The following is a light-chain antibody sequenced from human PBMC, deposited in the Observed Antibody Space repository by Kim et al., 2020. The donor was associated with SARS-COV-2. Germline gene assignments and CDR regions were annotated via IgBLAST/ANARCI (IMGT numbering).Light chain of an antibody. CDR1: SYNRACNY. CDR2: KNI. CDR3: AAWDDSLNGYLV. Sequence: QVGTNYCSLSSYNRACNYIYWYQRRPRRATKLLDNKNIRRTSGVPDRFSGSKSGTSASLAICGVRSGDEADYYYAAWDDSLNGYLVFGGGTELTVL. J-gene: IGLJ2*01. V-gene: IGLV1-47*01.